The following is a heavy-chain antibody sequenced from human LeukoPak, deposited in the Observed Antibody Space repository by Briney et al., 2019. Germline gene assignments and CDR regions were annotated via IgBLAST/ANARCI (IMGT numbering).Heavy chain of an antibody. CDR1: GFTPSRYA. J-gene: IGHJ4*02. Sequence: GGSLRLSCAASGFTPSRYAMSWVRQTPGKGLEWISCISGISGSTYYADSVKGRFTISRDNSKNTLYLHMNSLRAEDTAVYYCARDMTDWGQGTLVTVSS. CDR3: ARDMTD. CDR2: ISGISGST. V-gene: IGHV3-23*01.